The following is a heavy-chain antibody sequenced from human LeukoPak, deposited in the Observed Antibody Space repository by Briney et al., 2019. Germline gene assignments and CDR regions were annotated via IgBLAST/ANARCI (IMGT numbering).Heavy chain of an antibody. D-gene: IGHD3-9*01. Sequence: ASVKVSCKASGYTFTSYDINWVRQATGQGLEWMGWMNPNSGNTGYAQKFQGRVTMTRNTSISTAYMELSSLRSEDTAVYYCARVDKPLYYYYGMDVWGQGTTVTVSS. J-gene: IGHJ6*02. V-gene: IGHV1-8*01. CDR1: GYTFTSYD. CDR3: ARVDKPLYYYYGMDV. CDR2: MNPNSGNT.